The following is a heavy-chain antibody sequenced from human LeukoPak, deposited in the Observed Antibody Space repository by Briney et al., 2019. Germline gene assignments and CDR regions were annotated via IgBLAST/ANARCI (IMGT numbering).Heavy chain of an antibody. Sequence: GGSLRLSCAASGFTFSSYWMHWVRQAPGKGLVWVSRINSDGSSPSHADSVKGRFTISRDNAENTLYLQMNSLRAEDTAVYYCARGYDSSGYCVFDYWGQGTLVTVSS. V-gene: IGHV3-74*01. J-gene: IGHJ4*02. D-gene: IGHD3-22*01. CDR3: ARGYDSSGYCVFDY. CDR1: GFTFSSYW. CDR2: INSDGSSP.